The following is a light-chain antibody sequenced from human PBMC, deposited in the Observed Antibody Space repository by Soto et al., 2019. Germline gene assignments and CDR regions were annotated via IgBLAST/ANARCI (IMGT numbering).Light chain of an antibody. CDR1: HSINRN. V-gene: IGKV3-15*01. Sequence: EIVMTQSPGFLSVSPGERVTLSCRASHSINRNLAWYQQKPGQGPRLLIYSASTRAAGIPPRFSGRGSGTEFTLPISSLQSEDFAVYYCQQYDNWPLLFGGGTKVGSK. CDR2: SAS. J-gene: IGKJ4*02. CDR3: QQYDNWPLL.